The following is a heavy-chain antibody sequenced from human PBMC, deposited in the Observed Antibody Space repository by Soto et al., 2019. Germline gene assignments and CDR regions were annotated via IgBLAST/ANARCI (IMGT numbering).Heavy chain of an antibody. V-gene: IGHV1-69*08. CDR2: IIPLLYTT. J-gene: IGHJ4*02. CDR1: GGTFSNDI. D-gene: IGHD5-12*01. CDR3: VRDSPIGSTFSGYDGIDY. Sequence: QVQLVQSGAEVKKPGSSVKVSCKTSGGTFSNDIITWVRQAPGQGLEWMGRIIPLLYTTNYAPKFQGRVTITADKSTGTAYMELNSLRSEDTAVYYCVRDSPIGSTFSGYDGIDYWGQGTLVTVSS.